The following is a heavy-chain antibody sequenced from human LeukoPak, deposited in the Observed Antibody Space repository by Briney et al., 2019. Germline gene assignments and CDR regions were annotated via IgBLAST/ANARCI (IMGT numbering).Heavy chain of an antibody. J-gene: IGHJ5*02. CDR2: IYYSGST. CDR1: GGSISSYY. V-gene: IGHV4-59*01. D-gene: IGHD3-16*01. Sequence: SETLSLTCTVSGGSISSYYWSWIRQPPGKGLEWIGYIYYSGSTNYNPSLKSRVTISVDTSKNQFSLKLGSVAAADTAVYYCARGAGGVIGFDPWGQGTLVTVSS. CDR3: ARGAGGVIGFDP.